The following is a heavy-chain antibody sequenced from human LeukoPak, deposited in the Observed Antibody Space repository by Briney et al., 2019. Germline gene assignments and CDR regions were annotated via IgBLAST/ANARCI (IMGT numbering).Heavy chain of an antibody. CDR2: IYHSGST. J-gene: IGHJ6*03. Sequence: SETLSLTCAVYGGSFSGYYWSWIRQPPGKGLEWIGSIYHSGSTYYNPSLKSRVTISVDTSKNQFSLKLSSVTAADTAVYYCARGGLAYYYYYYMDVWGKGTTVTVSS. D-gene: IGHD3/OR15-3a*01. CDR3: ARGGLAYYYYYYMDV. CDR1: GGSFSGYY. V-gene: IGHV4-34*01.